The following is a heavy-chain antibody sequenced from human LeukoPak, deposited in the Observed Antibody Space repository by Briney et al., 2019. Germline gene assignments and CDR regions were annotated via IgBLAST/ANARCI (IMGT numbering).Heavy chain of an antibody. CDR3: AREYDSGYYFDY. CDR1: GVTVSSNF. Sequence: PGGSLGLSCAASGVTVSSNFMSWVRQAPGKGLEWVSVIYRGGETYYADSVKGRFTISRDNSKNTLYLQMTSLRVEDTAVYYCAREYDSGYYFDYWGQGTLVTVSS. D-gene: IGHD3-22*01. J-gene: IGHJ4*02. V-gene: IGHV3-53*01. CDR2: IYRGGET.